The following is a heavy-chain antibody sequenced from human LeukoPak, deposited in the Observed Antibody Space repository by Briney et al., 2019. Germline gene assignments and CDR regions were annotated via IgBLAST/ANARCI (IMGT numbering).Heavy chain of an antibody. CDR2: INHSGST. CDR1: GGSFSGYY. Sequence: SETLSLTCAVYGGSFSGYYWSWIRQSPGKGLEWIGEINHSGSTNYNPSLKSRVTISVDTSKNQFSLKLSSVTAADTAVYYCARAMPECSSTSCYSVWGQGTLVTVSS. CDR3: ARAMPECSSTSCYSV. D-gene: IGHD2-2*01. J-gene: IGHJ4*02. V-gene: IGHV4-34*01.